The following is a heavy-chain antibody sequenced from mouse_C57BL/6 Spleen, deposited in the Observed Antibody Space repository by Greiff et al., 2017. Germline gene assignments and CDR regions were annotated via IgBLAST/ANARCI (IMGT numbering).Heavy chain of an antibody. CDR1: GYTFTSYT. J-gene: IGHJ3*01. V-gene: IGHV1-4*01. D-gene: IGHD2-1*01. CDR2: INPSSGYT. CDR3: ASGNYAFAY. Sequence: QVQLKQSGAELARPGASVKMSCKASGYTFTSYTMHWVKQRPGQGLEWIGYINPSSGYTKYNQKFKDKATLTADKSSSTAYMQLSSLTSEDSAVYYCASGNYAFAYWGQGTLVTVSA.